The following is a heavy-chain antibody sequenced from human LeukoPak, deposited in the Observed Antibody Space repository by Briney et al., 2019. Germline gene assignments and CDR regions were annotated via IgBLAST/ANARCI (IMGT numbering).Heavy chain of an antibody. V-gene: IGHV5-51*01. Sequence: NPGESLKISCKGSGYSFTSYWIGWVRQMPGKGLEWMGIIYPGDSDTRYSPSFQGQVTISADKSISTAYLQWSSLKAPDTAMYYCARQGGAARRGYYYYYMDVWGKGTTVTVSS. D-gene: IGHD6-6*01. CDR3: ARQGGAARRGYYYYYMDV. CDR1: GYSFTSYW. CDR2: IYPGDSDT. J-gene: IGHJ6*03.